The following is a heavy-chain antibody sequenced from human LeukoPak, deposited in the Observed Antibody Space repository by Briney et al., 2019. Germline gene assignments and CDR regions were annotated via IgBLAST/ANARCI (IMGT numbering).Heavy chain of an antibody. Sequence: SETLSLTCAVSGDSISRSTYYWAWIRQPPGKGLEWIGSVYYGRSPYFNPSLESRATISVDTSKNHFSLKMSSVTAADTAVYYCARSSGTGTFSYWGQGTLVTVSS. V-gene: IGHV4-39*02. CDR2: VYYGRSP. CDR3: ARSSGTGTFSY. CDR1: GDSISRSTYY. J-gene: IGHJ4*02. D-gene: IGHD6-25*01.